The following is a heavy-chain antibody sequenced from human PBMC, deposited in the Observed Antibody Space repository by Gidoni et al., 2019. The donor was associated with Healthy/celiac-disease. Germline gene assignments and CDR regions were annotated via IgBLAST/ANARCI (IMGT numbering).Heavy chain of an antibody. D-gene: IGHD6-19*01. J-gene: IGHJ4*02. CDR3: ARERSGWADY. CDR2: IYYRGST. V-gene: IGHV4-39*07. Sequence: QLQLQESGPGLVKPSETLSLTCTVAGGPIRSSSYYWGWIRQPPGKGLEWIGSIYYRGSTYYNPSLKSRVTISVDTSKNQFSLKLSSVTAADTAVYYCARERSGWADYWGQGTLVTVSS. CDR1: GGPIRSSSYY.